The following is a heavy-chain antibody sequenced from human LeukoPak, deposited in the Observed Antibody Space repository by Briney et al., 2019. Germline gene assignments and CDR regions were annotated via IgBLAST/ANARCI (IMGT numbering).Heavy chain of an antibody. CDR2: IWHDGTNK. J-gene: IGHJ4*02. V-gene: IGHV3-33*01. CDR1: GFTFSNYA. Sequence: GGSLRLSCAASGFTFSNYAMHWVRQAPGKGLEWVAVIWHDGTNKYYADSVKGRFTISRDNSKNTLYLQMDSLRAEDTAVYYCARDATPQDYFDYWGQGTLVTVSS. CDR3: ARDATPQDYFDY. D-gene: IGHD2-15*01.